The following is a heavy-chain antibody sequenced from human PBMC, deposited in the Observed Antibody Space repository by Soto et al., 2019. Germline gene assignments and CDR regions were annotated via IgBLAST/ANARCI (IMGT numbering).Heavy chain of an antibody. CDR3: ARGYSSPDY. CDR2: ISSGGSGI. Sequence: EVQLVESGGGLVKPGGSLRLSCAASGFTFSTYTMNWVRQAPGKGLEWVSSISSGGSGIYYADSVKGRFTISRDNAKNSLYLQMNSLRAEDTAVYFCARGYSSPDYWGQGALVTVSS. J-gene: IGHJ4*02. CDR1: GFTFSTYT. D-gene: IGHD3-16*02. V-gene: IGHV3-21*02.